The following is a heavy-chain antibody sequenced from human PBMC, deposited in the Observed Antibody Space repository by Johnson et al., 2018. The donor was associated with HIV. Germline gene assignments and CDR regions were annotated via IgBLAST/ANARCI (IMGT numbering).Heavy chain of an antibody. CDR2: IYSGGST. J-gene: IGHJ3*02. Sequence: VQLVESGGGLIQPGGSLRLSCAASGFTVSSNYMSWVRQAPGEGLEWVSVIYSGGSTYYADYVMGRFTISRDNPKNTLYLRMNSLRPEDTAVYYCSRERVAVRGPTRAFDIWGQGTMVIVSS. CDR3: SRERVAVRGPTRAFDI. D-gene: IGHD6-19*01. CDR1: GFTVSSNY. V-gene: IGHV3-53*01.